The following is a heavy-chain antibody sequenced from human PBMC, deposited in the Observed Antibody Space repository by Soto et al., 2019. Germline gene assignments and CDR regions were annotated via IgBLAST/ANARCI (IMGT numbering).Heavy chain of an antibody. CDR2: IGGSGSST. CDR1: GFTFSNFA. CDR3: ARYSGRLWSLYFFKQ. J-gene: IGHJ4*02. V-gene: IGHV3-23*01. Sequence: GGSLRLSCAASGFTFSNFAMGWVRQAPGKGLEWVSGIGGSGSSTFYADSVKGRFTISRDNSKDTLYLQMNSLRAEDTAVYYCARYSGRLWSLYFFKQWGQGTLVTVSS. D-gene: IGHD1-26*01.